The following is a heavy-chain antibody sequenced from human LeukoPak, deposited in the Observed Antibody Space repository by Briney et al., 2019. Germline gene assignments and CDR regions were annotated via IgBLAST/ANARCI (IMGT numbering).Heavy chain of an antibody. CDR2: IRTETYGGTT. D-gene: IGHD6-13*01. V-gene: IGHV3-49*03. CDR1: GFTFNNYA. J-gene: IGHJ4*02. Sequence: GGSLRLSCTASGFTFNNYAMSWFRQAPGKGLEWVGFIRTETYGGTTEYAAPVKGRVAISRDDSKSIAYLQMNSLKTEDTAVYYCTRDLAQNIAAAEYWGQGTQVTVSS. CDR3: TRDLAQNIAAAEY.